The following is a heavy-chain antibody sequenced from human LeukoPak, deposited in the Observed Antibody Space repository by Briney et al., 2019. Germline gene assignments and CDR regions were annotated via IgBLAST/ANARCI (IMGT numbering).Heavy chain of an antibody. Sequence: ASVKVSCKASGYTFTGYYMHWVRQAPGQGLEWMGWINPNSGGTDYAQKFQGRVTMTRDTSIGTAYMELSRLRSDDTAVYYCARGNVPGIAVAGTMIDAFDIWGQGTMVTVSS. D-gene: IGHD6-19*01. CDR3: ARGNVPGIAVAGTMIDAFDI. CDR1: GYTFTGYY. J-gene: IGHJ3*02. CDR2: INPNSGGT. V-gene: IGHV1-2*02.